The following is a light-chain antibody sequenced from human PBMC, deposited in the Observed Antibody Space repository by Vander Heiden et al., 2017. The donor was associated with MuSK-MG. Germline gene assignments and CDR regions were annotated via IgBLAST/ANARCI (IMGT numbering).Light chain of an antibody. CDR1: QSFLTSTGYNY. CDR3: RQSLQTPQT. V-gene: IGKV2-28*01. CDR2: LGS. J-gene: IGKJ2*01. Sequence: DIVMTQSPPPLLVTPGAPASISSRSSQSFLTSTGYNYLDWYLQRPGQSPQLLIYLGSNRASGVPDRFSGSGSGTDFTLKISRVEAEDVGVYYCRQSLQTPQTFGQGTRLEIK.